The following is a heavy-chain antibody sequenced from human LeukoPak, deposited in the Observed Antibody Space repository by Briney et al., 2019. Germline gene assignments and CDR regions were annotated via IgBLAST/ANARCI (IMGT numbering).Heavy chain of an antibody. V-gene: IGHV1-69*04. Sequence: GSSVKVSFKASGGTFSSYAISWVRPAPGQGLEWMGRIIPILCVANYAQKFQGRVTNTADKSTSTAYMELSSLRSEDTAVYYCAREGHYGSGSYYNEMGDWFDPWGQGTLVTVSS. CDR1: GGTFSSYA. CDR3: AREGHYGSGSYYNEMGDWFDP. D-gene: IGHD3-10*01. J-gene: IGHJ5*02. CDR2: IIPILCVA.